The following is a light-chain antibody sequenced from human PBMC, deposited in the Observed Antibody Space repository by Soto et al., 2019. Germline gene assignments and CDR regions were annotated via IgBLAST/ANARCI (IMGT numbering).Light chain of an antibody. J-gene: IGKJ1*01. CDR2: GAS. Sequence: IVLTQSPGTLSLSPGERATLSCRASQSVSSSYLAWYQQKPGQTPRLLIYGASSRAIGIPDRFSGSRSGTDFTLTISRLEPEDFAVYSCQQYGTSPPTFGQGTKVEIK. CDR1: QSVSSSY. V-gene: IGKV3-20*01. CDR3: QQYGTSPPT.